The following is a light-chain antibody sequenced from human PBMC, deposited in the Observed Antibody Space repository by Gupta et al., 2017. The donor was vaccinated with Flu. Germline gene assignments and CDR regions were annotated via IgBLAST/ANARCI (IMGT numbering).Light chain of an antibody. Sequence: SYVLTQPPSVSVAPGQPARITCGGNNIGSKSVHWYQQKPGQAPVLVVYDDRDRPSGIPERFSGSNSGNTATLTISRVEAGDEADYYCQVLDSSSDHWVFGGGTKLTVL. CDR1: NIGSKS. J-gene: IGLJ3*02. CDR3: QVLDSSSDHWV. CDR2: DDR. V-gene: IGLV3-21*02.